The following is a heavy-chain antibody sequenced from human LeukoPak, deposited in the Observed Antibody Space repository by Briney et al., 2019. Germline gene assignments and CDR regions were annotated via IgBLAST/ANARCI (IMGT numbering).Heavy chain of an antibody. D-gene: IGHD5-12*01. CDR2: ISSSSSTI. Sequence: GGSLRLSCAASGFTFSSYSMNWVRQAPGKGLEWVSYISSSSSTIYYADSVKGRFTISRDNAMNSLYLQMNSLRAEDTAVYYCARGDRRRLLDYWGQGTLVTVSS. CDR1: GFTFSSYS. V-gene: IGHV3-48*01. CDR3: ARGDRRRLLDY. J-gene: IGHJ4*02.